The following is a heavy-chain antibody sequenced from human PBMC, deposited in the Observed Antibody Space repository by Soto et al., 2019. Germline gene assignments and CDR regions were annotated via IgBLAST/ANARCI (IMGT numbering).Heavy chain of an antibody. Sequence: QVQLQQWGAGLLKPSETLSLTCAVYGGSFSDYYWSWIRQPPGKGLEWIGEINHSGSTNYNPSLKSRVTISVDTSKNQFSLKLSSVTAADTAVYYCARDDYSNFRIAYWGQGTLVTVSS. CDR1: GGSFSDYY. CDR3: ARDDYSNFRIAY. V-gene: IGHV4-34*01. CDR2: INHSGST. J-gene: IGHJ4*02. D-gene: IGHD4-4*01.